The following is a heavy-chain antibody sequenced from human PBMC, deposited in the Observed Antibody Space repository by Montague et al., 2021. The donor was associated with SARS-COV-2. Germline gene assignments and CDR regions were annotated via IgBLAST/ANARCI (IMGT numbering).Heavy chain of an antibody. CDR3: ARGHIVVVPADIGLLRQFYYYYYIGG. CDR1: GGSFSGYY. D-gene: IGHD2-2*01. CDR2: INHSGST. Sequence: SETLSLTCAVYGGSFSGYYWSWIRQPPGKGLEWIGEINHSGSTNYNPSLKSRVTISVDTSKNQFSLKLSSVTAADTAVYYCARGHIVVVPADIGLLRQFYYYYYIGGWGKGTTVTGSS. J-gene: IGHJ6*03. V-gene: IGHV4-34*01.